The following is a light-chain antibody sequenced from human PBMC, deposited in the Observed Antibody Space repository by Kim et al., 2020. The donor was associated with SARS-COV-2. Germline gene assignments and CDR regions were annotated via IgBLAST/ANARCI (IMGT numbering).Light chain of an antibody. Sequence: GQSITISCTGTSSDIGGYVFVSWYQQHPAKAPKLIIYDVSRRPSGVSNRFSASKSGNTASLTISGLQSEDEADYYCSSYTSSNTWVFGGGTRLTVL. CDR2: DVS. J-gene: IGLJ3*02. CDR3: SSYTSSNTWV. V-gene: IGLV2-14*03. CDR1: SSDIGGYVF.